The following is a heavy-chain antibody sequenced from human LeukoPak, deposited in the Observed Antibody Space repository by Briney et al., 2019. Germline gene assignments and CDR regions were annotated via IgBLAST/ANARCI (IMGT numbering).Heavy chain of an antibody. J-gene: IGHJ4*02. V-gene: IGHV3-30-3*01. D-gene: IGHD2-2*01. Sequence: GGSLRLSCAASGFTFSSYTMHWVRQAPGKGLEWVAVISYDGSNKYYADSVKGRFTISRDNSKNTLYLQMNSVRAEDTAVYYCAKDQETEGHCNSTSCFALDYWGQGTPVTVSS. CDR3: AKDQETEGHCNSTSCFALDY. CDR2: ISYDGSNK. CDR1: GFTFSSYT.